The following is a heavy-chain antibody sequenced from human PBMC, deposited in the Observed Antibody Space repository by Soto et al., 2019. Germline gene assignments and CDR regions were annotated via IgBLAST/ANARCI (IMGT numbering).Heavy chain of an antibody. CDR1: GFNFREHY. Sequence: GALRLSCAASGFNFREHYMTWIRQPPGHGLEWVSYITSDGHTKYVASVGGRFTISRDNARDSPHLQMNSLRVEDTGIYYCVTLQAPVHYSGMDVWGQGTKVTVSS. V-gene: IGHV3-11*06. CDR2: ITSDGHT. J-gene: IGHJ6*02. D-gene: IGHD2-15*01. CDR3: VTLQAPVHYSGMDV.